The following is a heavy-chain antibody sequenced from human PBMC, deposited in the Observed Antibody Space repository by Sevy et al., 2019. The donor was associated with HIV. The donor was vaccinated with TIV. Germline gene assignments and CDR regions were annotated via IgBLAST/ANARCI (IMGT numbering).Heavy chain of an antibody. D-gene: IGHD7-27*01. V-gene: IGHV3-7*01. Sequence: GGSLRLSCAASGFTFSSYWMSWVRQAPGKGLEWVASIKQDGSEKYYVDSVKGRFTISRDIPKNSLYLQMNSLRAEDTALYYCARDTPPNHYWGQGTLVTVSS. CDR2: IKQDGSEK. J-gene: IGHJ4*02. CDR3: ARDTPPNHY. CDR1: GFTFSSYW.